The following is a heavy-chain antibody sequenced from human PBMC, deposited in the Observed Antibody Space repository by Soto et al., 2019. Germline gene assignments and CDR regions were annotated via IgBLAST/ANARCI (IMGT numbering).Heavy chain of an antibody. CDR2: IRYDGSNK. D-gene: IGHD2-2*01. CDR3: ARVGLSQPDY. Sequence: PVGSLRLSCAASGFTFSSYGMHWVRQAPGKGLEWVAVIRYDGSNKYYADSVKGRFTISRDNAKNSLYLQMNSLRAEDTAVYYCARVGLSQPDYWGQGTLVTVSS. J-gene: IGHJ4*02. CDR1: GFTFSSYG. V-gene: IGHV3-33*01.